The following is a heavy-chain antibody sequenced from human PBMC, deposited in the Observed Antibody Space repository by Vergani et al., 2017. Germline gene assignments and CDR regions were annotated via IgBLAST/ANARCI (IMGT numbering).Heavy chain of an antibody. D-gene: IGHD4-17*01. CDR1: GGTFSSYA. CDR3: AGGRNPTTVTTLGFDY. J-gene: IGHJ4*02. Sequence: QVQLVQSGAEVKKPGSSVKVSCKASGGTFSSYAISWVRQAPGQGLEWMGRIIPIFGTANYAQKFQGRVTITADESTSTGYMELRSLRSEDTAVYYCAGGRNPTTVTTLGFDYWGQGTLVTVSS. CDR2: IIPIFGTA. V-gene: IGHV1-69*18.